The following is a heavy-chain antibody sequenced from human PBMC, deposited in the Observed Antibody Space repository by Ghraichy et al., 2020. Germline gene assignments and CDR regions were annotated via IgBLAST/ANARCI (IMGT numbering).Heavy chain of an antibody. D-gene: IGHD6-13*01. Sequence: SVKVSCKASGGTFSSYAISWVRQAPGQGLEWMGGIIPIFGTANYAQKFQGRVTITADKSTSTAYMELSSLRSEDMAVYYCAWEIAAAGSFDYWGQGTLVTVSS. CDR2: IIPIFGTA. J-gene: IGHJ4*02. CDR1: GGTFSSYA. V-gene: IGHV1-69*06. CDR3: AWEIAAAGSFDY.